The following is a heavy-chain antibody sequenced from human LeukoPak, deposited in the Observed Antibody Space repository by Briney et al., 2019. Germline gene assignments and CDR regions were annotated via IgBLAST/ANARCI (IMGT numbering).Heavy chain of an antibody. CDR2: INPNSGGT. J-gene: IGHJ5*02. Sequence: GASVKVSCKASGYTFTGYYLHWVRQAPGQGLGWMGWINPNSGGTNYAQKFQGRVTMTRDTSISTAYMELSRLRSDDTAVYYCARRSYYDINTFDPWGQGTLVTVSS. CDR3: ARRSYYDINTFDP. V-gene: IGHV1-2*02. CDR1: GYTFTGYY. D-gene: IGHD3-22*01.